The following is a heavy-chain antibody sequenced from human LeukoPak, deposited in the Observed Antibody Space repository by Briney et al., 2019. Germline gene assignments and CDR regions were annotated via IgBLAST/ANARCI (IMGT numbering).Heavy chain of an antibody. CDR1: DFTFSTTG. J-gene: IGHJ4*02. CDR3: VRDHWRGYHDNSGLDF. D-gene: IGHD5-12*01. V-gene: IGHV3-7*01. CDR2: LKDDGSER. Sequence: PGGPLRLSCAALDFTFSTTGMSGVGKAPGKGLGGWATLKDDGSERYYADFVKGRFTVSRDNANRFLDLQMDNLGAEDTAVYYCVRDHWRGYHDNSGLDFWGQGTLVSVSS.